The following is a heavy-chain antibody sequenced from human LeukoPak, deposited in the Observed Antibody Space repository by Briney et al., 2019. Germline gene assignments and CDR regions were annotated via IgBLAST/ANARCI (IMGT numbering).Heavy chain of an antibody. CDR3: ARGDDSSGPTPDY. J-gene: IGHJ4*02. V-gene: IGHV1-2*06. CDR1: GYTFSGNY. CDR2: INPNSGGT. D-gene: IGHD3-22*01. Sequence: GASVKVSCKASGYTFSGNYMHWVRQAPGQGLEWMGRINPNSGGTNYVQKFQGGVTMTRDTSISTAYMELSRLRSDDTAVYYCARGDDSSGPTPDYWGQGTLVTVSS.